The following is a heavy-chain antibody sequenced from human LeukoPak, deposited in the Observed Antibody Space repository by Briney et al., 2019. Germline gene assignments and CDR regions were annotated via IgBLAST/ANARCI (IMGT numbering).Heavy chain of an antibody. CDR2: ISSSSGYI. CDR1: GFTFSIYS. CDR3: ARGVFWQQEHYGMDV. D-gene: IGHD6-13*01. V-gene: IGHV3-21*01. J-gene: IGHJ6*02. Sequence: GGSLRLSCAASGFTFSIYSINWVGQAPGEGLEWVSSISSSSGYIYYADSVKGRFTISRDDAKNSVYLQMNSLRAEDTSVYYCARGVFWQQEHYGMDVWGQGTTVSVSS.